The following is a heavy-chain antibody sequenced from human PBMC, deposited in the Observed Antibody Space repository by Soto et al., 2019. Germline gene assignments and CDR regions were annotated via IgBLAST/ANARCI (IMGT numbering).Heavy chain of an antibody. CDR2: ITTHTGHT. CDR1: GYTFTNYL. D-gene: IGHD2-15*01. V-gene: IGHV1-18*01. Sequence: GASVKVSCKTSGYTFTNYLINWVRQAPGQGLEWMGWITTHTGHTMVAPRFQGRVTITADTSTATSFLQLKSLTSDDTTIYYCARDIHLTTPHYFDYWGQGTPVTVSS. CDR3: ARDIHLTTPHYFDY. J-gene: IGHJ4*02.